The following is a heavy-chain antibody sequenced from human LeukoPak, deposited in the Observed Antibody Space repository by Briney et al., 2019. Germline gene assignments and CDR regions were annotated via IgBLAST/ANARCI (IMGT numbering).Heavy chain of an antibody. D-gene: IGHD5-12*01. V-gene: IGHV1-2*02. Sequence: ASVKVSCKASGYTFTGYYMHWVRQAPGQGLEWMGWINPNSGGTNYAQKFQGRVTMTRDTSISTAYMELSRLRSDDTAVYYCATVDIVVGSYLTDYWGQGTLVTVSS. J-gene: IGHJ4*02. CDR1: GYTFTGYY. CDR3: ATVDIVVGSYLTDY. CDR2: INPNSGGT.